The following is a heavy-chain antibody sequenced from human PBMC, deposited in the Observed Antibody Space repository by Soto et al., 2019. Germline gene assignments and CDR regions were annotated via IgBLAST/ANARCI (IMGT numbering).Heavy chain of an antibody. Sequence: QITLKESGPTLVEPTQTLTLTCTFSGFSFTTGGGAVGWIRQPPGKALEWLAVIYAYGTEHYSPSLRSRLIITKDTYKNQVVLTMINVDHSDTATYYCAHRRSDATRCFFDPRGQGILVTVSS. CDR3: AHRRSDATRCFFDP. CDR2: IYAYGTE. D-gene: IGHD6-19*01. V-gene: IGHV2-5*01. J-gene: IGHJ5*02. CDR1: GFSFTTGGGA.